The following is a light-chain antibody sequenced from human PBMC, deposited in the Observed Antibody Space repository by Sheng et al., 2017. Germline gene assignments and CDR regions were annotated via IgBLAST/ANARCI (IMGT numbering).Light chain of an antibody. J-gene: IGKJ1*01. CDR1: QDIKKY. Sequence: DVEVTQSPSSVSASVGDRVTITCRASQDIKKYVAWFQQKPGKAPNLLIHQTSSLQSGVPSRFSGSGSGTEFTLTISSLQPDDFATYYCQQYHSYPWTFGQGTRVEIK. CDR2: QTS. V-gene: IGKV1-16*01. CDR3: QQYHSYPWT.